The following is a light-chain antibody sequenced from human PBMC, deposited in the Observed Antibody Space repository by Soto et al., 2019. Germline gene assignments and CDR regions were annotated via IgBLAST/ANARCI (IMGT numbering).Light chain of an antibody. V-gene: IGKV3-20*01. CDR2: GAS. Sequence: EIVLTQSPGTLSLSPRERATISCRASQSVSNNYLAWYQHRPGQAPRLLIYGASTRAPGIPDRFSGSGSGTDVTLTISRRESEDFAVYYCQQYAASPRTFGQGTQVEV. CDR3: QQYAASPRT. J-gene: IGKJ1*01. CDR1: QSVSNNY.